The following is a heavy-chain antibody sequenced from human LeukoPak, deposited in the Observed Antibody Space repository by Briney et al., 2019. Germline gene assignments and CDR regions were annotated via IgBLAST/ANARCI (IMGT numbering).Heavy chain of an antibody. D-gene: IGHD5-18*01. Sequence: PSETLSLTCTVSGGSISSSSYYWGWIRQPPGKGLEWIGSIYYSGSTYYNPSLKSRVTISVDTSKNQFSLKLSSVTAADTAVYYCARAPDTAMELFDYWGQGTLVTVSS. CDR3: ARAPDTAMELFDY. CDR1: GGSISSSSYY. J-gene: IGHJ4*02. V-gene: IGHV4-39*07. CDR2: IYYSGST.